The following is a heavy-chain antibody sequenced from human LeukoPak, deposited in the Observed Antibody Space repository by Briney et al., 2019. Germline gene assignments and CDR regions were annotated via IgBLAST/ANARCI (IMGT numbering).Heavy chain of an antibody. J-gene: IGHJ4*02. CDR1: GFTFSSYW. D-gene: IGHD4-17*01. CDR3: ARDSDYGDYVKDY. CDR2: IKQDGSEK. Sequence: PGGSLRLSCTASGFTFSSYWMSWVRQAPGKGLEWVANIKQDGSEKYYVDSVKGRFTISRDNAKNSLYLQMNSLRAEDTAVYYCARDSDYGDYVKDYWGQGTLVTVSS. V-gene: IGHV3-7*01.